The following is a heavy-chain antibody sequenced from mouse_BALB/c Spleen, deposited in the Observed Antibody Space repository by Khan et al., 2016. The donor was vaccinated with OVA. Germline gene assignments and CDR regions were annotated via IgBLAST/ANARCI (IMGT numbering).Heavy chain of an antibody. CDR2: INPSNGGT. CDR3: ARSGYGNPFAY. D-gene: IGHD2-1*01. Sequence: VQLQESGAELVKPGSSLKISCKASGYTFTSYYMYWVKQRPGQGLEWIGGINPSNGGTHFNEKFKSKATLTVAKSSSTAYMQLSSLKSKDAAVYYCARSGYGNPFAYWGQGTLVTVSA. CDR1: GYTFTSYY. V-gene: IGHV1S81*02. J-gene: IGHJ3*01.